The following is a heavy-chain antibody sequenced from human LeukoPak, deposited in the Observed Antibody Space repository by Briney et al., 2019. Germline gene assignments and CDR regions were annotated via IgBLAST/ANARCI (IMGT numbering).Heavy chain of an antibody. Sequence: ASQTLSLTCTVSGGSISSGGYYWSWIRQHPGKGLEWIGYIYYSGSTYYNPSLKSRVTTSVDTSKNQFSLKLSSVTAADTAVYYCARSYDGSGRNFDYWGQGTLVTVSS. V-gene: IGHV4-31*03. J-gene: IGHJ4*02. CDR1: GGSISSGGYY. CDR3: ARSYDGSGRNFDY. CDR2: IYYSGST. D-gene: IGHD3-22*01.